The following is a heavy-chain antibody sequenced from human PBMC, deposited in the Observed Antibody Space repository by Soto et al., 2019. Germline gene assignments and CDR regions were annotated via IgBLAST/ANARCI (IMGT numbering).Heavy chain of an antibody. CDR3: ASLTGATVTPHYYYGMDV. CDR1: GGPLLSSA. CDR2: IIPIFGTA. J-gene: IGHJ6*02. D-gene: IGHD4-4*01. V-gene: IGHV1-69*13. Sequence: SGTVDCKASGGPLLSSAISWVRQATGQGLEWMGGIIPIFGTANYAQKFQGRVTITADESTSTAYMELSSLRSEDTAVYYCASLTGATVTPHYYYGMDVWGQGTTVTVSS.